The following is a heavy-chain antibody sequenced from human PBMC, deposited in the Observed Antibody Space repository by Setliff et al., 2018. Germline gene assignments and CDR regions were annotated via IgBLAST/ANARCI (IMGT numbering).Heavy chain of an antibody. V-gene: IGHV4-34*01. J-gene: IGHJ4*02. D-gene: IGHD3-3*01. CDR1: GGSFSGYY. CDR3: ARGRDFWSGYLVY. Sequence: SQTLSLTCAVYGGSFSGYYWSWIRQPPGKGLKWIGEINHSGSTNYNPSLKSRVTISVDTSKNQFSLTLSSVTAADTAVYYCARGRDFWSGYLVYWGQGTLVTVPQ. CDR2: INHSGST.